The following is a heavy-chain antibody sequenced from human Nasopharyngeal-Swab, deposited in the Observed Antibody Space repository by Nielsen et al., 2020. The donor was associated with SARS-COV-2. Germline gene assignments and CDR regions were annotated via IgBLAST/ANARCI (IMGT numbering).Heavy chain of an antibody. CDR3: AGGGGVWGSYYYY. J-gene: IGHJ4*02. Sequence: ETLSLTCAVYGGSFSGYYWSWTRQPPGKGLEWIGEINHSGSTNYNPSLKSRVTITVDTSKNQFSLKVSSVTAADSAVYYCAGGGGVWGSYYYYWGQGTLVTVSS. CDR1: GGSFSGYY. D-gene: IGHD1-26*01. V-gene: IGHV4-34*01. CDR2: INHSGST.